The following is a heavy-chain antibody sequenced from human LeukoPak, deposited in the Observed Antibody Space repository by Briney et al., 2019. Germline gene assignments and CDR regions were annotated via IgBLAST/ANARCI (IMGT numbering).Heavy chain of an antibody. Sequence: PSETLSLTCTVSGGSISSYYWSWLRQPPGKGLEWIGYIYYSGSTNYNPSLKSRVTISVDTSKNQFSLKLSSVTAADTAVYYCARVLRREGYNYSAFDIWGQGTMVTVSS. CDR1: GGSISSYY. CDR2: IYYSGST. D-gene: IGHD5-24*01. J-gene: IGHJ3*02. CDR3: ARVLRREGYNYSAFDI. V-gene: IGHV4-59*01.